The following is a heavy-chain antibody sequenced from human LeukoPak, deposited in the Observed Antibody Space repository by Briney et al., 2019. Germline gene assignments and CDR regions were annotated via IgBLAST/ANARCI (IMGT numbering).Heavy chain of an antibody. V-gene: IGHV3-73*01. CDR1: GFSFSGSA. J-gene: IGHJ6*02. Sequence: GGPLRLSCAASGFSFSGSAMHWVRQASGKGLEWVGRIRSRANSYVTVYAASMEGRFTISRDDSQNTAYLEMNSLTTEDTAVYYCTRHSDKYCSGAGCYVNNFYGLDVWGQGTTVIVSS. CDR3: TRHSDKYCSGAGCYVNNFYGLDV. D-gene: IGHD2-15*01. CDR2: IRSRANSYVT.